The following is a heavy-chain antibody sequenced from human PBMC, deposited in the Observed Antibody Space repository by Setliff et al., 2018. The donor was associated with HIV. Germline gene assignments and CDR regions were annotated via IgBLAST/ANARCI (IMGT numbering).Heavy chain of an antibody. D-gene: IGHD3-10*01. V-gene: IGHV4-61*08. CDR1: GGSISSGGYY. Sequence: PSETLSLTCNVSGGSISSGGYYWSWIRQPPGKGLEWIGYIYPIGSPDFPSGYTVYNPSFRSRVTLSLDTSKNQFSLKLTSVTAADAAVYYCTGDYNSGSNRFDYWGQGTPVTVSS. J-gene: IGHJ4*02. CDR2: IYPIGSPDFPSGYT. CDR3: TGDYNSGSNRFDY.